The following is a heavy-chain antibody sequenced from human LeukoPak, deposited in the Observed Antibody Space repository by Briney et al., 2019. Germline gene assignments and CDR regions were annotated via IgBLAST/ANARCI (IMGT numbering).Heavy chain of an antibody. CDR2: ISYDGSNK. CDR1: GFTFSSYA. J-gene: IGHJ6*02. Sequence: GGSLRLSCAASGFTFSSYAMHWVRQAPGKGLEGVAVISYDGSNKYYADSVKGRFTISRDNSKNTLYLQMNSLRAEDTAVYYCARDALNYYYYYGMDVWGQGTTVTVSS. CDR3: ARDALNYYYYYGMDV. V-gene: IGHV3-30-3*01.